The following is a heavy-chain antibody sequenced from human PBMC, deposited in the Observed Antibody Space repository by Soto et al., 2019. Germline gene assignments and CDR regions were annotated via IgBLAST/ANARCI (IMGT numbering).Heavy chain of an antibody. J-gene: IGHJ6*02. Sequence: QVQLQESGPGLVKPSQTLSLTCTVSGGSISSGDYYWSWIRQPPGKGLEWIGYIYYSGSTYYNPSLKSRVTISVDTSKNQFSLQLSSVTAADTAVYYCARGTGGGDCYSGDYYYYYGMDVWGQGTTVTVSS. CDR2: IYYSGST. V-gene: IGHV4-30-4*01. CDR3: ARGTGGGDCYSGDYYYYYGMDV. D-gene: IGHD2-21*02. CDR1: GGSISSGDYY.